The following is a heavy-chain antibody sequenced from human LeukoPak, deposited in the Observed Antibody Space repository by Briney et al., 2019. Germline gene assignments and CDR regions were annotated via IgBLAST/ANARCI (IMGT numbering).Heavy chain of an antibody. CDR2: ISYDGSNK. Sequence: GGSLRLSCAASGFDFSSYGMHWVRQAPGKGLEWVAVISYDGSNKYYADSVKGRFTISRDNSKNTLYLQMNSLRAEDTALYYCAKSGLNRFDYWGQGTLVTVSS. CDR3: AKSGLNRFDY. J-gene: IGHJ4*02. V-gene: IGHV3-30*12. CDR1: GFDFSSYG. D-gene: IGHD2-15*01.